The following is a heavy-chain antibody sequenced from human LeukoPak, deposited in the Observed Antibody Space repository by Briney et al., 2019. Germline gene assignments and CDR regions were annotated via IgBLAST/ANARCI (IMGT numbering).Heavy chain of an antibody. Sequence: GGSLRLSCAASGFTFSSYGMHWVRQAPGKGLEWVAVIWYGGSNKYYADSVKGRFTISRDNSKNTLYLQMNSLRAEDTAVYYCARDRKRRQGIVGATDLDHWGQGTLVTVSS. CDR2: IWYGGSNK. CDR3: ARDRKRRQGIVGATDLDH. V-gene: IGHV3-33*01. J-gene: IGHJ4*02. D-gene: IGHD1-26*01. CDR1: GFTFSSYG.